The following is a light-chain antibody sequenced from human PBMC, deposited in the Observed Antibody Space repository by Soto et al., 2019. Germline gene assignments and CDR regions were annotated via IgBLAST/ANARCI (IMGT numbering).Light chain of an antibody. CDR2: GAS. J-gene: IGKJ3*01. V-gene: IGKV3-20*01. CDR1: QTVSSSY. Sequence: EIVLTQSPGTLSLSPGERATLSCRASQTVSSSYLAWYQPKPSKAPRLLIYGASSRSTGIPDRFSGCGSGTDFTFTISRLEPEDFAVYYYQPYGSSPFTFGPGTKVDIK. CDR3: QPYGSSPFT.